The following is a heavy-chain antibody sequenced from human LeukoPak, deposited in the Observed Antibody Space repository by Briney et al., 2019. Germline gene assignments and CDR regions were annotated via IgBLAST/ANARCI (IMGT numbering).Heavy chain of an antibody. Sequence: SETLSLTCGVYGGSFSGYHWIWIRQPPGKGLEWIGEINHRGSINYNPSLKSPVTISLDTSKNQFSPNLTSVTAADTAVYYCARDYQFWGQGTMVTVSS. CDR1: GGSFSGYH. CDR2: INHRGSI. D-gene: IGHD3-10*01. V-gene: IGHV4-34*01. J-gene: IGHJ3*01. CDR3: ARDYQF.